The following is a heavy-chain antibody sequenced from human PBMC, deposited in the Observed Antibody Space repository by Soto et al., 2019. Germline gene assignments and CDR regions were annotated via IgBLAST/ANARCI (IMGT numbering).Heavy chain of an antibody. V-gene: IGHV1-18*04. CDR2: ISAYNGNT. J-gene: IGHJ5*02. Sequence: VASVKVSCKASGYTFSDYGISWVRQAPGQGLEWMGWISAYNGNTNFAEQFQDRVILTTTTATSTAYMELASLRFDDTGTYYCVRARALATTLLDPWGQGSLVTVSS. CDR3: VRARALATTLLDP. D-gene: IGHD5-12*01. CDR1: GYTFSDYG.